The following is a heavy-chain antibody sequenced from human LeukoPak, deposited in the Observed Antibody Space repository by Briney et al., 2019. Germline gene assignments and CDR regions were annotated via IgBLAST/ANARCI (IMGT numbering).Heavy chain of an antibody. Sequence: PGGSLRLSCAASGFTFSNYEMNWVRQAPGKGLEWVSYISSSGSTIYYADSVKGRFTISRDNAKNSLYLQMNSLRAEDTAVYYCARRFQDAFDIWGQGTMVTVSS. CDR3: ARRFQDAFDI. J-gene: IGHJ3*02. CDR2: ISSSGSTI. V-gene: IGHV3-48*03. CDR1: GFTFSNYE.